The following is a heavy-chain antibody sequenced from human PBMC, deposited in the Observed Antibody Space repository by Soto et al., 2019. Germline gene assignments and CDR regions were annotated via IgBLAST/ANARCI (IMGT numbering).Heavy chain of an antibody. CDR1: GYTFTGYY. CDR2: INPNSGGT. CDR3: ASHTSITIFGVVIKSYYDGMDV. Sequence: VASVTVSCKASGYTFTGYYMHWVRQAPGQGLEWMGWINPNSGGTNYAQKFQGRVTMTRDTSISTAYMELSRLRSDDTAVYYCASHTSITIFGVVIKSYYDGMDVWGQGATVSVSS. D-gene: IGHD3-3*01. J-gene: IGHJ6*02. V-gene: IGHV1-2*02.